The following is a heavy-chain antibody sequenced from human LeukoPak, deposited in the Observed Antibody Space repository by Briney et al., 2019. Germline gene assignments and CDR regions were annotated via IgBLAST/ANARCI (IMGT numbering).Heavy chain of an antibody. CDR3: ARESVGASDY. Sequence: GGSLRLSCAASGFTFSNYWMHWVRQAPGKGLVWVSRLNADGNSITYADSVRGRFTISRDNAKNTVHLKMNSLRVEDTAVYYCARESVGASDYWGQGTLVTVSS. CDR2: LNADGNSI. V-gene: IGHV3-74*01. D-gene: IGHD1-26*01. J-gene: IGHJ4*02. CDR1: GFTFSNYW.